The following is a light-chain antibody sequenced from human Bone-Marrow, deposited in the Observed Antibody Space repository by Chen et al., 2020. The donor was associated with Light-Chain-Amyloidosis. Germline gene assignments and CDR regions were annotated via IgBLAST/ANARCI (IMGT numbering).Light chain of an antibody. V-gene: IGLV3-21*02. CDR1: NIGSTS. Sequence: SYVLTPPSSVSVAPGQTATIACGGNNIGSTSVHWYQQTPGQAPLLVVYDESDRPSGIPERLSGCNSGNKATLTISRVEAGDEADYYCQVWDRSSDRPVFGGGTKLTVL. J-gene: IGLJ3*02. CDR2: DES. CDR3: QVWDRSSDRPV.